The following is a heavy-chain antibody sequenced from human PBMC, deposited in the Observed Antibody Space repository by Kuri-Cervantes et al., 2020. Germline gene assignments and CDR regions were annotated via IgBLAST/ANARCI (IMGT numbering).Heavy chain of an antibody. CDR1: GFSHSNARMG. V-gene: IGHV2-26*01. Sequence: SGPTLVKPTETLTLTCTVSGFSHSNARMGVSWIRQPPGKALEWLAHIFSNDEKSYSTSLKSRLTISKDTSKSQVVLTMTNMDPVDTATYYCARILERAYCGGDCYYGFDPWGQGTLVTVSS. J-gene: IGHJ5*02. CDR2: IFSNDEK. D-gene: IGHD2-21*02. CDR3: ARILERAYCGGDCYYGFDP.